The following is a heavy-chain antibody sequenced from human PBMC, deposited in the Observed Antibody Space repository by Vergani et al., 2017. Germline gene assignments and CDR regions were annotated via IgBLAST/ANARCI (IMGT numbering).Heavy chain of an antibody. V-gene: IGHV1-69*04. Sequence: QVQLVQSGAEVKKPGASVKVSCKASGGTFSSYAISWVRQAPGQGLEWMGRIIPILGIANYAQKFQGRVTITADKSTSTDYMELSSLRSEDTAVYYCARDSFDILTGYLRGVNDYWGQGTLVTVSS. CDR1: GGTFSSYA. CDR2: IIPILGIA. D-gene: IGHD3-9*01. J-gene: IGHJ4*02. CDR3: ARDSFDILTGYLRGVNDY.